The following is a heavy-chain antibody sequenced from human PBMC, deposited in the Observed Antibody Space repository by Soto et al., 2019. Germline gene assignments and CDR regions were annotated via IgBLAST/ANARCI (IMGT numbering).Heavy chain of an antibody. Sequence: ASVEVSCKASGYTFTSYGISWVRQAPGQGLEWMGWISAYNGNTNYAQKLQGRVTMTTDTSTSTAYMELRSLRSDDTTVYYCERDEYGDWFDTWGQGTLVTVSS. J-gene: IGHJ5*02. CDR1: GYTFTSYG. CDR2: ISAYNGNT. V-gene: IGHV1-18*01. CDR3: ERDEYGDWFDT. D-gene: IGHD4-17*01.